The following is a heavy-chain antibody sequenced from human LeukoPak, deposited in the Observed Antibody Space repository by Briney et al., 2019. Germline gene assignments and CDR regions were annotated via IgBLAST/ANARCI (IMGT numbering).Heavy chain of an antibody. CDR3: ARRHRSEQRSFDY. D-gene: IGHD6-25*01. CDR1: GGSISSGEYY. J-gene: IGHJ4*02. Sequence: KPSETLSLTCTVSGGSISSGEYYWSWIRQPPGKGLEWIGYIYYSGSTYYNPSLKSRVTISVDTSKNQFSLKLSSVTAADTAVYYCARRHRSEQRSFDYWGQGTLVTVSS. V-gene: IGHV4-30-4*02. CDR2: IYYSGST.